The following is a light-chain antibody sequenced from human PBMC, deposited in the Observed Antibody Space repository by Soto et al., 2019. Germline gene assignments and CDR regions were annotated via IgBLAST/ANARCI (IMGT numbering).Light chain of an antibody. V-gene: IGLV2-14*01. J-gene: IGLJ1*01. Sequence: QSALTQPASVSGSPGQSITISCTGTSSDVGGYNYVSWYQQHPGKAPKLMIYEVSNRPSGVSNRFSGSKSGNTASLTISGHQAEDEADYYCSSYTSSSTRVFGTGTQLTVL. CDR2: EVS. CDR3: SSYTSSSTRV. CDR1: SSDVGGYNY.